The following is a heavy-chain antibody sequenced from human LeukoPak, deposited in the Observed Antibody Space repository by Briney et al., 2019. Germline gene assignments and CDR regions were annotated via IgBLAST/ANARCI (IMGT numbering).Heavy chain of an antibody. CDR3: ARVSAGELSRFDY. CDR1: GGSISSSGYY. V-gene: IGHV4-39*07. D-gene: IGHD3-16*02. CDR2: TYYSGST. Sequence: PSETLSLTCTVSGGSISSSGYYWGWIRQPPGKGLEWIGSTYYSGSTNYNPSLKSRVTISVDTSKNQFSLKLSSVTAADTAVYYCARVSAGELSRFDYWGQGTLVTVSS. J-gene: IGHJ4*02.